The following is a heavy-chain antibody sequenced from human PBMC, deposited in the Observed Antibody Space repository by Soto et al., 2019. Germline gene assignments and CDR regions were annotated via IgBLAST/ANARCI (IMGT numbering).Heavy chain of an antibody. D-gene: IGHD4-17*01. J-gene: IGHJ3*02. CDR3: ARVFYGDYEDDAFDI. V-gene: IGHV3-11*01. CDR2: ISSSGSTI. CDR1: GFTFSDYY. Sequence: PGGSLRLSCAASGFTFSDYYMSWTRQAPGKGLEWVSYISSSGSTIYYADSVKGRFTISRDNAKNSLYLQMNSLRAEDTAVYYCARVFYGDYEDDAFDIWGQGTMVTVSS.